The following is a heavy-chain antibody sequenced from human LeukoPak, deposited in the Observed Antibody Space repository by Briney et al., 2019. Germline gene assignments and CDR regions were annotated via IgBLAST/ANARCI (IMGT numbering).Heavy chain of an antibody. CDR3: ARVQYYYDSSGYFVLLGPFDC. Sequence: GGSLRLSCAASGFTFSDYYMSWVRQAPGKGLEWISYISRGGGEIHYADSVKGRFTISRDNTKSSLYLQMNSLRVEDTAVYYCARVQYYYDSSGYFVLLGPFDCWGQGTLVTVSS. J-gene: IGHJ4*02. CDR1: GFTFSDYY. V-gene: IGHV3-11*04. D-gene: IGHD3-22*01. CDR2: ISRGGGEI.